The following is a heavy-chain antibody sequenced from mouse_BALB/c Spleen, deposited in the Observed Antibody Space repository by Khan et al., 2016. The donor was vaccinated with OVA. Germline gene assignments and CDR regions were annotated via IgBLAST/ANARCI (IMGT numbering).Heavy chain of an antibody. CDR1: GYSITTNYA. Sequence: EVQLQESGPGLVKPSQSLSLTCTVTGYSITTNYAWDWIRQFPGNKLEWMGYISYSGNTSYNPSLKSRISITRDTSKNQFFLQLNSVTTEDTATYYCARKNDYGWDVDYWGQGTSVTVSS. J-gene: IGHJ4*01. CDR2: ISYSGNT. CDR3: ARKNDYGWDVDY. D-gene: IGHD2-4*01. V-gene: IGHV3-2*02.